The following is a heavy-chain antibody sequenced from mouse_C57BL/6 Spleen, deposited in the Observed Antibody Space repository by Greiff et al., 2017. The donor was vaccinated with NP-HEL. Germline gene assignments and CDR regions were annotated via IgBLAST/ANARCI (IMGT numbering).Heavy chain of an antibody. V-gene: IGHV1-80*01. J-gene: IGHJ2*01. CDR2: IYPGDGDT. D-gene: IGHD2-1*01. Sequence: QVQLQQSGAELVKPGASVKISCKASGYAFSSYWMNWVKQRPGKGLEWIGQIYPGDGDTNYNGKFKGKATLTADKSSSTAYMQLSSLTSEDSAVYFCAIGAVTTGNLYFDYWGQGTTLTVSS. CDR3: AIGAVTTGNLYFDY. CDR1: GYAFSSYW.